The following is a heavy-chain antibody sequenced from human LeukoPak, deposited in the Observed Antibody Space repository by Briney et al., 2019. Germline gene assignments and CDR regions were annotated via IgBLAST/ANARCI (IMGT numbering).Heavy chain of an antibody. CDR1: GDSVSSNSAA. V-gene: IGHV6-1*01. D-gene: IGHD3-10*01. J-gene: IGHJ5*02. Sequence: SQTLSLTCAISGDSVSSNSAAWNWIRQSPSRGLEWLGRTYYRSKWYNDYAVSVKSRITINPDTSKNQFSLQLNSVTPEDTAVYYCARTEEINYGSGERLNWFDPWGQGTLVTVSS. CDR3: ARTEEINYGSGERLNWFDP. CDR2: TYYRSKWYN.